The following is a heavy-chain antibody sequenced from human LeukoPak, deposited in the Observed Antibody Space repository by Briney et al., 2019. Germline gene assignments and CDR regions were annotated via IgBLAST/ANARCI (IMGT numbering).Heavy chain of an antibody. D-gene: IGHD2-21*02. CDR2: TYYRSKWYN. Sequence: SQTLSLTCAISGDSVSSNSAAWNWIWQSPSRGLEWLGRTYYRSKWYNDYAVSVKSRITINSDTSKNQFSLQLNSVTPEDTAVYYCARGRIVVVTAPNWEPFDYWGQGTLVTVSS. CDR3: ARGRIVVVTAPNWEPFDY. CDR1: GDSVSSNSAA. V-gene: IGHV6-1*01. J-gene: IGHJ4*02.